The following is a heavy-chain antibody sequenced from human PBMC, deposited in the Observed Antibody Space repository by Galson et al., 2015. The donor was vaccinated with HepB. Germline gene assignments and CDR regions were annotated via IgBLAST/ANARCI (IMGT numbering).Heavy chain of an antibody. Sequence: SLRLSCAASGFTFSSYGMHWVRQAPGKGLEWVAVIWYDGSNKYYADSVKGRFTISRDNSKNTLYLQMNSLRAEDTAVYYCARERPYYDILTGYYPSYYYYGMDVWGQGTTVTVSS. D-gene: IGHD3-9*01. J-gene: IGHJ6*02. CDR3: ARERPYYDILTGYYPSYYYYGMDV. V-gene: IGHV3-33*08. CDR2: IWYDGSNK. CDR1: GFTFSSYG.